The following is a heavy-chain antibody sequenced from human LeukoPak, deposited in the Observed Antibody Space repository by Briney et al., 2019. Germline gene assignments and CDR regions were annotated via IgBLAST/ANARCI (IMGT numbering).Heavy chain of an antibody. D-gene: IGHD3-10*01. CDR1: GFTFSSYW. CDR2: IKQDGSEK. J-gene: IGHJ4*02. Sequence: GGSLRLSCAASGFTFSSYWMSWVRQAPGKGPEWVANIKQDGSEKYYVDSVKGRFTISRDNAKNSLYLQMNSLRAEDTAVYYCARDAGPYGSGSYSRYWGQGTLVAVSS. CDR3: ARDAGPYGSGSYSRY. V-gene: IGHV3-7*01.